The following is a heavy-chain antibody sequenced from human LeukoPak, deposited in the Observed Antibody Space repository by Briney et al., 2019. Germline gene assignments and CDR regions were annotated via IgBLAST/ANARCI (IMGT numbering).Heavy chain of an antibody. CDR2: IIPIFGTA. CDR1: GYTFTSYG. V-gene: IGHV1-69*13. CDR3: ARDRVKYCSSTSCYMYNWFDP. D-gene: IGHD2-2*02. Sequence: ASVKVSCKASGYTFTSYGISWVRQAPGQGLEWMGGIIPIFGTANYAQKFQGRVTITADESTSTAYMELSSLRSEDTAVYYCARDRVKYCSSTSCYMYNWFDPWGQGTLVTVSS. J-gene: IGHJ5*02.